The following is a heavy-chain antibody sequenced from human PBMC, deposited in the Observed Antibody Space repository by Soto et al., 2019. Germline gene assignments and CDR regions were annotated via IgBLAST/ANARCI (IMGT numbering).Heavy chain of an antibody. CDR2: ISYDGSNK. Sequence: QVQLVESGGGVVQPGRSLRLSCAASGFTFSSYGMHWVRQAPGKGLEWVAVISYDGSNKYYADSVKGRFTISRDNSKNTRYLHINSLRAVDTAVYYCAKAPVRVVVAAAFDYWGQGTLCTVAS. D-gene: IGHD2-15*01. J-gene: IGHJ4*02. V-gene: IGHV3-30*18. CDR1: GFTFSSYG. CDR3: AKAPVRVVVAAAFDY.